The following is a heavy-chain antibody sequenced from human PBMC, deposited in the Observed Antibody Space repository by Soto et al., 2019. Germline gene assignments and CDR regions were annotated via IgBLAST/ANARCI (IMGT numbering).Heavy chain of an antibody. CDR1: GGSFSGYY. V-gene: IGHV4-34*01. CDR3: ASTHLYDSSGYYYSY. D-gene: IGHD3-22*01. CDR2: INHSGST. J-gene: IGHJ4*02. Sequence: QVQLQQWGAGLLKPSETLSLTCAVYGGSFSGYYWRWIRQPPGKGLEWIGEINHSGSTNYNPSLKSRVTISVDTSKTQFSLKLSSVTAADTAVYYCASTHLYDSSGYYYSYWGQGTLVTVSS.